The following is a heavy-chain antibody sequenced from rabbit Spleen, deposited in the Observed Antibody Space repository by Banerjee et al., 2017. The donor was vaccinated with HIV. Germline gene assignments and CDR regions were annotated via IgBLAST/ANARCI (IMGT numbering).Heavy chain of an antibody. CDR3: ARDTSSSFSSYGMDL. CDR1: GFSFSNNYW. J-gene: IGHJ6*01. Sequence: QEQLEESGGDLVKPEGSLTLACTASGFSFSNNYWICWVRQAPGKGLEWIACIYAGSSGSTYYASWAKGRFTVSKTSSTTVTLQMSRLTAADTATYFCARDTSSSFSSYGMDLWGPGTLVTVS. D-gene: IGHD1-1*01. CDR2: IYAGSSGST. V-gene: IGHV1S45*01.